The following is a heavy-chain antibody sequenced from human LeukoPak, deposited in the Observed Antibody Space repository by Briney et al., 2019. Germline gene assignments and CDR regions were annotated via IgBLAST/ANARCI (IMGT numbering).Heavy chain of an antibody. CDR1: GFNFDDYD. CDR2: ITWNGDKT. D-gene: IGHD2-2*01. J-gene: IGHJ5*02. CDR3: ARDPFCSSSTGCYFEDWFDL. Sequence: GGSLRLSGAASGFNFDDYDMSWVRQVPGKGLEWVSGITWNGDKTGYADSVRGRFAISRDNTKKSLYLQMSSLRAEDTALYYCARDPFCSSSTGCYFEDWFDLSGPGTLVTVSS. V-gene: IGHV3-20*04.